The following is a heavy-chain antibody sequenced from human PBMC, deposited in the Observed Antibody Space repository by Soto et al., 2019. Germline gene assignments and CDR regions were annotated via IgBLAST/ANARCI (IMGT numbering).Heavy chain of an antibody. CDR2: INAGNGNT. Sequence: ASLKVSCKASGYTFTSYAMHWVRQAPGQRLEWMGWINAGNGNTKYSQKFQGRVTITRDTSASTAYMELSSLRSEDTAVYYCARDRGHCTNGVCYNFDYWGQGTLVTVSS. CDR1: GYTFTSYA. J-gene: IGHJ4*02. V-gene: IGHV1-3*01. D-gene: IGHD2-8*01. CDR3: ARDRGHCTNGVCYNFDY.